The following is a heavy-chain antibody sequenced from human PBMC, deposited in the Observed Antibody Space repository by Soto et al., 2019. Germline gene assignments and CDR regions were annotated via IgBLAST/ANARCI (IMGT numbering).Heavy chain of an antibody. D-gene: IGHD1-1*01. Sequence: QVQLQQSGPGLVKPSETLSLTCSVSSGPSSSHNWGWIRQPPGRGLEWIGYVYSTGGTSYNPSLKTRATISADTSTNHISLTLTSVTAADTAVYYCVRQGIGNLHGLVDVWGQGTTVSVSS. CDR1: SGPSSSHN. CDR2: VYSTGGT. CDR3: VRQGIGNLHGLVDV. V-gene: IGHV4-59*08. J-gene: IGHJ6*02.